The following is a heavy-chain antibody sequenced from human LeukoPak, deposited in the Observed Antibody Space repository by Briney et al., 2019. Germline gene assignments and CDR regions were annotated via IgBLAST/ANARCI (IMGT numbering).Heavy chain of an antibody. CDR2: ISSSSSTT. V-gene: IGHV3-48*04. D-gene: IGHD3-16*01. CDR3: ARDLGDY. Sequence: GGSLRLSCAASGFSFSSYSMNWVRQAPGKGLEWVPYISSSSSTTYYADSVKGRFTISRDNAKNSLYLQMNSLRAEDTAVYYCARDLGDYWGQGTLVTVSS. CDR1: GFSFSSYS. J-gene: IGHJ4*02.